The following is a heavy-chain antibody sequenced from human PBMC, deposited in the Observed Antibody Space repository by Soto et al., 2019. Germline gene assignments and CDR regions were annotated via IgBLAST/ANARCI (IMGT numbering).Heavy chain of an antibody. J-gene: IGHJ4*02. Sequence: PSETLSLTCVVSSGSISTNNWWSWVRQPPGKGLEWIGEIYQSGSTNYNPSLKSRVTISVDKSKNQFSLKLTSVTAADTAMYYCARGIVATATYFDYWGQGTLVTVSS. V-gene: IGHV4-4*02. D-gene: IGHD6-13*01. CDR2: IYQSGST. CDR1: SGSISTNNW. CDR3: ARGIVATATYFDY.